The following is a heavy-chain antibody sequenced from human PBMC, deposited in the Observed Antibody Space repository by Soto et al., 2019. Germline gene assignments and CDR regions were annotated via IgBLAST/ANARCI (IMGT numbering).Heavy chain of an antibody. CDR1: GYSFTSYA. V-gene: IGHV1-3*01. J-gene: IGHJ4*02. Sequence: QVQLVQSGAEVKKPGASVKVSCKASGYSFTSYAMHWVRQAPGQRLEWMGWINAGNGNTKYSQKFQGRVTITRDTSASTAYTELSSLRSEDTAVYYCARFGGYSGYDSLDYWGQGTLVTVSS. D-gene: IGHD5-12*01. CDR2: INAGNGNT. CDR3: ARFGGYSGYDSLDY.